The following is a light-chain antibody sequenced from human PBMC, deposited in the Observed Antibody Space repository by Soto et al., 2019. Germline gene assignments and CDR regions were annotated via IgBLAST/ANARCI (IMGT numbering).Light chain of an antibody. CDR3: QQYGTSPPQT. CDR1: QRVSSDF. CDR2: GAS. V-gene: IGKV3D-20*01. Sequence: EIVLTQSPATLSLSPGERATLSCGASQRVSSDFLAWYQQKPGLAPRLLIFGASIRATGIPDRFSGSGSGTDFTLTISRLEPEDFAVYYCQQYGTSPPQTFGQGTKVEIK. J-gene: IGKJ1*01.